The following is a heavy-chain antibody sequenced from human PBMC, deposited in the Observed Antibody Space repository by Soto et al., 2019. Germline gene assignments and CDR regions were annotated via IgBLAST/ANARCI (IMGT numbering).Heavy chain of an antibody. CDR3: AHLLSRKGHLLSGDIYY. CDR1: GFSLSTSGVG. Sequence: QITLKESGPTLVKPTQTPTLTCTFSGFSLSTSGVGVGWIRQPPGKALEWLALIYSDDDKSYSPSLKSRLTITKDTTKRPVVLTMTNMDPVDTATYYCAHLLSRKGHLLSGDIYYGGQGTLVTFAA. CDR2: IYSDDDK. D-gene: IGHD7-27*01. V-gene: IGHV2-5*02. J-gene: IGHJ4*02.